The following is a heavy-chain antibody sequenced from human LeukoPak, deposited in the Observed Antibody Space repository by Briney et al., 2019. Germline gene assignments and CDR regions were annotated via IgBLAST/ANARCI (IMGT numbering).Heavy chain of an antibody. CDR3: ARGGFYDILTGYYPEIDY. D-gene: IGHD3-9*01. J-gene: IGHJ4*02. CDR1: GYSISSGYY. Sequence: PSETLSLTCTVSGYSISSGYYWGWIRPPPGRGLEWIGSIYHSGSTYYNPSLKSRVTISVDTSKNQFSLKLSSVTAADTAVYYCARGGFYDILTGYYPEIDYWGQGTLVTVSS. CDR2: IYHSGST. V-gene: IGHV4-38-2*02.